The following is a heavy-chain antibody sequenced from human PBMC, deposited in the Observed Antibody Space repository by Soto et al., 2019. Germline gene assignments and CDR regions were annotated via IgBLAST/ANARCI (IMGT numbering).Heavy chain of an antibody. J-gene: IGHJ4*02. Sequence: SETLSLTCTVSGGSISSSSYYWGWIRQPPGKGLEWIGSIYYSGSTYYNPSLKSRVTISVATSKNKSSLKLSSVTAADTAVYYCARQSAPYYYDSSGYYSNPKYYFDYWGQGTLVTVSS. CDR3: ARQSAPYYYDSSGYYSNPKYYFDY. CDR2: IYYSGST. D-gene: IGHD3-22*01. CDR1: GGSISSSSYY. V-gene: IGHV4-39*01.